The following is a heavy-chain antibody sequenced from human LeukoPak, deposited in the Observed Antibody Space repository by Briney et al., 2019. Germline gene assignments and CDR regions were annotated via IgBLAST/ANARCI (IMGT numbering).Heavy chain of an antibody. J-gene: IGHJ4*02. V-gene: IGHV3-7*02. CDR3: ARILPGEFRRPDDYFDY. D-gene: IGHD3-10*01. Sequence: PGGSLRLSCAASGFTFSSYWMTWVRQAPGKGLEWVANINQDGSEKKYVDSVKGRFTISRDNAKNSLYLQMNSLRAEDTAVYYCARILPGEFRRPDDYFDYWGQGTLVTVSS. CDR1: GFTFSSYW. CDR2: INQDGSEK.